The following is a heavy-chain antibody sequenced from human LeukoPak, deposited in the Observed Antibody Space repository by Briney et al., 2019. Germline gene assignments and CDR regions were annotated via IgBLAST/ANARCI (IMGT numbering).Heavy chain of an antibody. Sequence: GGSLRLSCAASGFTFSSYSMNWVRQAPGKGLEWVSSISSSSSYIYYADSVKGRFTISRDNAKNSLYLQMNSLRAEDTAVYYRARGGENSSGYRVFYYGMDVWGQGTTVTVSS. CDR2: ISSSSSYI. CDR1: GFTFSSYS. V-gene: IGHV3-21*01. D-gene: IGHD3-22*01. J-gene: IGHJ6*02. CDR3: ARGGENSSGYRVFYYGMDV.